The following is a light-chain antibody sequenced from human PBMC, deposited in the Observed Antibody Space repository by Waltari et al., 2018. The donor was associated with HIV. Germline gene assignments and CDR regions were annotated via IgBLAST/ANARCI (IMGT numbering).Light chain of an antibody. J-gene: IGKJ4*01. V-gene: IGKV1-39*01. CDR3: QQASALPLT. CDR2: SAS. CDR1: HNIATY. Sequence: DILMTQSPASLSASLGDRVTMTCRSSHNIATYVNWYQQRPGKPPSLLIYSASTLHIGVPSRFTGAGSGRLFTLTINRLQSEDFASYFCQQASALPLTFGGGTKV.